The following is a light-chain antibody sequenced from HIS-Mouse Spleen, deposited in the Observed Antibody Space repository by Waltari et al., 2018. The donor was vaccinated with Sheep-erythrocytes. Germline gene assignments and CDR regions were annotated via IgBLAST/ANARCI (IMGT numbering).Light chain of an antibody. Sequence: QSALTQPRSVSGSPGQSVTISCTGTSSDVGGYNYVSWYQQHPGKAPQLMIYEVSKRPSGVPDRFSGSKSGNTASLTISGLQAEDEADYYCCSYAGSYNYVFGTGTKVTVL. CDR1: SSDVGGYNY. CDR2: EVS. J-gene: IGLJ1*01. CDR3: CSYAGSYNYV. V-gene: IGLV2-11*01.